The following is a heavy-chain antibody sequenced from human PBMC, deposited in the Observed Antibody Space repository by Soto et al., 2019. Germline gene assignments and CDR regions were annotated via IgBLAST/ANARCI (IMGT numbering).Heavy chain of an antibody. CDR2: INPNSGVT. J-gene: IGHJ6*02. CDR3: ARGLGMDV. CDR1: GYTFTAYY. Sequence: QVQLVQSGAEVKKPGASVKVSCKASGYTFTAYYMHWVRQAPGQGLEWMGWINPNSGVTNHAKKLQGRVTMTRDTSIRTAYMELRRLKSDATAVYYCARGLGMDVWGQGTTVTVSS. V-gene: IGHV1-2*02.